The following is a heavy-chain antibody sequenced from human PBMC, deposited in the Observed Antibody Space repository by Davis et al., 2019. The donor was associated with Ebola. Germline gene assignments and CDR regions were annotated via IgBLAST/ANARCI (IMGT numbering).Heavy chain of an antibody. V-gene: IGHV1-69*13. D-gene: IGHD3-9*01. CDR2: IIPIFGTA. CDR1: GVTFSSYA. Sequence: SVKVSCKASGVTFSSYAISWVRQAPGQGLEWMGGIIPIFGTANYAQKFQGRVTITADESTSTAYMELSSLRSEDTAVYYCARDRRNDILTGYSSGGYYYGMDVWGQGTTVTVSS. CDR3: ARDRRNDILTGYSSGGYYYGMDV. J-gene: IGHJ6*02.